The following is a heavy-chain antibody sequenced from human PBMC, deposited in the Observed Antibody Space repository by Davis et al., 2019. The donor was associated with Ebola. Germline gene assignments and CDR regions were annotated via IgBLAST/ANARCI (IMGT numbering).Heavy chain of an antibody. Sequence: ASVKVSCKASGYTFTGNYMHWVRQAPGQGLEWMGWINPNSGGTNYAQKFQGRVTITADESTSTAYMELSSLRSEDTAVYYCARVGAYCGGDCDEMNYYYYYGMDVWGQGTTVTVSS. CDR1: GYTFTGNY. V-gene: IGHV1-2*02. J-gene: IGHJ6*02. D-gene: IGHD2-21*02. CDR3: ARVGAYCGGDCDEMNYYYYYGMDV. CDR2: INPNSGGT.